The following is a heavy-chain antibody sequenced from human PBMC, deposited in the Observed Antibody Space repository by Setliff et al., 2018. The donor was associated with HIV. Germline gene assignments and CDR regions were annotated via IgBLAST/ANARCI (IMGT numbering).Heavy chain of an antibody. V-gene: IGHV1-69-2*01. CDR2: VDPEDGET. J-gene: IGHJ4*02. D-gene: IGHD6-6*01. CDR3: ASGMEYGSSSGLGY. CDR1: GYTFTDYY. Sequence: ASVKVSCKASGYTFTDYYMHWVQQAPGKGLEWMGRVDPEDGETIYAEKFQGRVTITADTSTDTAYMELSSLRSEDTAVYYCASGMEYGSSSGLGYWGQGTLVTVSS.